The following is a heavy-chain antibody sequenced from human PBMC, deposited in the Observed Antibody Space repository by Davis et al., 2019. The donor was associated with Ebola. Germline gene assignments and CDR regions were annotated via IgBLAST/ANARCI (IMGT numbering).Heavy chain of an antibody. CDR1: GYTFTGYY. V-gene: IGHV1-2*02. CDR2: INPNSGGT. J-gene: IGHJ4*02. D-gene: IGHD7-27*01. CDR3: ARERPGDFLPFDY. Sequence: ASVKVSCKASGYTFTGYYMHWVRQAPGQGLEWMGWINPNSGGTNYAQKFQGRVTMTRDTSISTAYMELSRLRSDDTAVYYCARERPGDFLPFDYWGQGTLVTVSS.